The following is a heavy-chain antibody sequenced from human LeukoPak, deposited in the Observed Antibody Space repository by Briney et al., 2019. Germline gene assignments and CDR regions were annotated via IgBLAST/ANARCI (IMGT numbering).Heavy chain of an antibody. J-gene: IGHJ4*02. CDR2: INHSGST. CDR1: GGSFSGYY. D-gene: IGHD6-19*01. V-gene: IGHV4-34*01. CDR3: ARGRSGIAVAGPGRYFDY. Sequence: PSETLSLTCAVYGGSFSGYYWSWIRQPPGKGLEWIGEINHSGSTNYNPSLKSRVTISVDTSKNQFSLKLSSVTAADTAVYYCARGRSGIAVAGPGRYFDYWGQGTLSPSPQ.